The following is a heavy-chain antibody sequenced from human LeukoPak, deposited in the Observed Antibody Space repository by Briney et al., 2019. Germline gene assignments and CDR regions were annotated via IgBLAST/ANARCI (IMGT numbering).Heavy chain of an antibody. CDR2: IIPIFGTA. CDR3: ASSLLRYFDWLSPFDY. Sequence: SVKVSCKASGYTFTGYYMHWVRQAPGQGLEWMGGIIPIFGTANYAQKFQGRVTITADESTSTAYMELSSLRSEDTAVYYCASSLLRYFDWLSPFDYWGQGTLVTVSS. J-gene: IGHJ4*02. D-gene: IGHD3-9*01. V-gene: IGHV1-69*13. CDR1: GYTFTGYY.